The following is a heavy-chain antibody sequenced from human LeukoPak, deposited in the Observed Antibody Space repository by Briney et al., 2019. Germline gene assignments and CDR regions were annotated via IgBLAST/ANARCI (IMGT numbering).Heavy chain of an antibody. V-gene: IGHV1-8*01. CDR3: ARGGSGEFDY. Sequence: SVKVSCKASGYTFTSYDINWVRQATGQGLEWMGWMNPNSGNTGYAQKFQGRVTMTRDTSISTAYMELSRLRSDDTAMYYCARGGSGEFDYWGQGTLVTVSS. CDR2: MNPNSGNT. CDR1: GYTFTSYD. J-gene: IGHJ4*02. D-gene: IGHD3-3*01.